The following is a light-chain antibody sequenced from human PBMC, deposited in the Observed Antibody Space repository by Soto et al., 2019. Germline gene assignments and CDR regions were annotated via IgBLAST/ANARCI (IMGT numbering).Light chain of an antibody. V-gene: IGKV3-15*01. CDR3: QQYDDWPRT. CDR1: QRVSSN. J-gene: IGKJ2*01. CDR2: GAS. Sequence: IVMTQSPATLSVSPGERGTLSCRASQRVSSNLAWYQQKPGQAPRLLIYGASTRATGIPARFSGSGSGTEFTLTISSLQSEDFAVYYCQQYDDWPRTFGQGTKLEIK.